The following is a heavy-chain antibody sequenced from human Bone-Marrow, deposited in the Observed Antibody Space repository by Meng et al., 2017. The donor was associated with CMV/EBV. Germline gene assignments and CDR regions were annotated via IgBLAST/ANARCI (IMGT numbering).Heavy chain of an antibody. D-gene: IGHD6-25*01. CDR3: ARDSGSGYGSFTFDY. J-gene: IGHJ4*02. CDR1: GVTFSRYA. V-gene: IGHV1-69*06. Sequence: SGVTFSRYALSWVRQAPGQGLEWMGGIIPIFGTANYAQKFQSRVTITADKSTSTTDMELSSLRSEDTAVYYCARDSGSGYGSFTFDYWGQGTLVTVSS. CDR2: IIPIFGTA.